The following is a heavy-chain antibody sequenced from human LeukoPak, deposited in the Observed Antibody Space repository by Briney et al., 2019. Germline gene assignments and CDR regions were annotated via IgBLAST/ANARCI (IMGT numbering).Heavy chain of an antibody. D-gene: IGHD7-27*01. J-gene: IGHJ4*02. CDR3: ASRKLGNDY. Sequence: KPSETLSLTCTISGGSVSDYDWSWIRQSPGKGLEWIGYIYHTGSTSYSPSLKSRVTISADTSQNQFSLKLSSVTAADTAVYYCASRKLGNDYWGQGTLVTVSS. V-gene: IGHV4-59*02. CDR1: GGSVSDYD. CDR2: IYHTGST.